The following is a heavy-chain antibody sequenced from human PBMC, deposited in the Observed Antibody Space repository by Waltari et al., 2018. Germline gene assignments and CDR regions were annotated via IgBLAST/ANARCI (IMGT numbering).Heavy chain of an antibody. V-gene: IGHV3-15*05. CDR3: TTLDAPWGG. Sequence: EVQMVESGGGLVKPGESLRLSCAGSGFPFTPAWLTWVRQATGKGLEWVGRIKRKNDGERTDFAAPVKGRFTISRDDSKNTVYLQMTSLKTEDTAVYYCTTLDAPWGGWGQGTLVTVSS. J-gene: IGHJ4*02. D-gene: IGHD7-27*01. CDR1: GFPFTPAW. CDR2: IKRKNDGERT.